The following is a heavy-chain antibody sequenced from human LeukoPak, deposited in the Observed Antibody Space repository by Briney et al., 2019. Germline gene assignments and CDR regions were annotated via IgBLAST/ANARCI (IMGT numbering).Heavy chain of an antibody. CDR2: ISSNGGST. V-gene: IGHV3-64*01. D-gene: IGHD1-26*01. CDR1: GFTFSSYA. Sequence: QPGGSLRLSCAASGFTFSSYAMHWVRQAPGKRLEYVSAISSNGGSTYYANSVKGRFTISRDNSKNTLYLQMGSLRAEDMAVYYCAILSGNYYGYWGQGTLVTVSS. CDR3: AILSGNYYGY. J-gene: IGHJ4*02.